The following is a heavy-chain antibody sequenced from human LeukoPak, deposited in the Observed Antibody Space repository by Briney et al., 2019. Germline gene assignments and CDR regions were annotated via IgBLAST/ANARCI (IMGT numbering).Heavy chain of an antibody. V-gene: IGHV4-4*07. J-gene: IGHJ4*02. CDR2: MSTSGST. CDR1: GGSISSHH. D-gene: IGHD1-26*01. Sequence: SETPSLTCTVSGGSISSHHWSWIRQPAGKGLEWVGRMSTSGSTNYNPSLKNRITMSVDTSKNQFSLKLKSVTAADTAVYHCARGRWELLNFDYWGQGILVTVSS. CDR3: ARGRWELLNFDY.